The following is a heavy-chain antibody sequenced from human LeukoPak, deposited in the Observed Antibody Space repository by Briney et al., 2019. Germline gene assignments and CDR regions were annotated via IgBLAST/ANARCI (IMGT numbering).Heavy chain of an antibody. V-gene: IGHV1-18*01. CDR2: ISAYNGNT. CDR3: ARGYCSSTSCHNWFDP. D-gene: IGHD2-2*01. J-gene: IGHJ5*02. Sequence: ASVKVSCKASGYTYTSYGISWVRQAPGQGLEWMGWISAYNGNTNYAQKLQGRVTMTTDTSTSTAYMELSRPRSDDTAVYYCARGYCSSTSCHNWFDPWGQGTLVTVSS. CDR1: GYTYTSYG.